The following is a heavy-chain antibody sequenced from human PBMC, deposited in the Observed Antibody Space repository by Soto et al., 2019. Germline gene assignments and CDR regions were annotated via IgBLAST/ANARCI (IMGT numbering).Heavy chain of an antibody. J-gene: IGHJ3*02. CDR3: ARDRGRDYDAFDI. D-gene: IGHD3-10*01. CDR2: IYYDGSNE. V-gene: IGHV3-33*08. CDR1: GLSFSDYC. Sequence: PGGSLRLSGAASGLSFSDYCIHWVRQAPCKGLEWVALIYYDGSNEHYADSVQGRFTISRDNSKNTLYLQMNSLRAEDTAVYYCARDRGRDYDAFDICGQGTVVT.